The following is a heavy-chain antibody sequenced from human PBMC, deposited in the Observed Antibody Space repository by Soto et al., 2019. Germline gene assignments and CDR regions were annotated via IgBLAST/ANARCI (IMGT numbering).Heavy chain of an antibody. Sequence: QVQLQESGPGLVKPSETLSLTCTVSGGSISSYYWSWIRQPPGKGLEWIGYIYYSGRTNYNPSLNSRVTISVDTSKNPFSLKLSSVTAADTAVYYGASQSRDGYNGRFDYWGQGTLVTVSS. D-gene: IGHD5-12*01. J-gene: IGHJ4*02. CDR2: IYYSGRT. V-gene: IGHV4-59*01. CDR3: ASQSRDGYNGRFDY. CDR1: GGSISSYY.